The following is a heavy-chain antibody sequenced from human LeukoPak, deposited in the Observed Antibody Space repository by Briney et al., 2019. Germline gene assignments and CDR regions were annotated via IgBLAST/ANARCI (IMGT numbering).Heavy chain of an antibody. D-gene: IGHD4-23*01. CDR2: IYSDGTS. Sequence: GGSLRLSCAASGFTFSSYWMHWVRQAPGKGLEWVSIIYSDGTSYYADSVKGRFTVSRDNSRNTLYLQMNSLRVEDTAVYYCTSPPSNSEGYWGQGTLVTVSS. V-gene: IGHV3-53*01. CDR3: TSPPSNSEGY. CDR1: GFTFSSYW. J-gene: IGHJ4*02.